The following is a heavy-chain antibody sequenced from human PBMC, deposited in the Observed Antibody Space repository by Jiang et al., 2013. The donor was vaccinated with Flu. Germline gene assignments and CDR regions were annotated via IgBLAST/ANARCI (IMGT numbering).Heavy chain of an antibody. D-gene: IGHD3-3*01. Sequence: SVKVSCKASGYTFTSYDINWVRQATGQGLEWMGWMNPNSGNTGYAQKFQGRVTMTRNTSISTAYMELSSLRSEDTAVYYCARDNLGSWSGYTQHYYYYGMDVWGQGTTVTVSS. V-gene: IGHV1-8*01. CDR1: GYTFTSYD. CDR3: ARDNLGSWSGYTQHYYYYGMDV. J-gene: IGHJ6*02. CDR2: MNPNSGNT.